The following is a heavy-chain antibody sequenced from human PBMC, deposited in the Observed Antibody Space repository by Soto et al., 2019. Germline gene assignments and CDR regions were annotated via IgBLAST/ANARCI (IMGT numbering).Heavy chain of an antibody. V-gene: IGHV4-34*01. J-gene: IGHJ6*03. D-gene: IGHD3-3*01. CDR1: GGSFSGYS. CDR3: ARLHYDFWSGYSPPKTYYYYYYMDV. Sequence: SETLSLTCAVSGGSFSGYSWTWIRQPPRKGLEWIGEINHIESANYNSSLKSRVTISVDTSKNQFSLKLSSVTAADTAVYYCARLHYDFWSGYSPPKTYYYYYYMDVWGKGTTVTVSS. CDR2: INHIESA.